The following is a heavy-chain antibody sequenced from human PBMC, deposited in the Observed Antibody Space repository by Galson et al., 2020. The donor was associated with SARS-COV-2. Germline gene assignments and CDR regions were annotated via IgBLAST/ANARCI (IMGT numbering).Heavy chain of an antibody. J-gene: IGHJ4*02. CDR2: IIHSGST. Sequence: SETLSLTCSVSGYSISTGGDYFWSWIRQAPGKGLEWIGYIIHSGSTFYNPSLKSRLSMSVDTSDNKFSLELTAVTAADTAVYYCARDLRISGRPSYFDRWGQGIAVTVSS. D-gene: IGHD6-19*01. CDR3: ARDLRISGRPSYFDR. CDR1: GYSISTGGDYF. V-gene: IGHV4-30-4*01.